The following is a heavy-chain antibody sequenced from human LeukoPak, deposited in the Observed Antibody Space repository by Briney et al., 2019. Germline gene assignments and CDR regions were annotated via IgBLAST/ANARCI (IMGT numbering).Heavy chain of an antibody. V-gene: IGHV3-9*01. CDR2: ISWNSGSI. CDR3: AKEVS. J-gene: IGHJ4*02. CDR1: GFTLDDYA. Sequence: PGGSLRLSCAASGFTLDDYAMHWVRQAPGKGLEWVSGISWNSGSIGYADSVKGRFTISRDNSKNTLYLQMNSLRAEDTAVYYCAKEVSWGQGTLVTVSS.